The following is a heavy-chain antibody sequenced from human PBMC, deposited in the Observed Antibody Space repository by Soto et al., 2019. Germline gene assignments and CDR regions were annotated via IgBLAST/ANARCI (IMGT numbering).Heavy chain of an antibody. CDR1: GYTFTVYY. D-gene: IGHD3-22*01. CDR3: VRDYYDGSASYGFEF. Sequence: ASVKVSCKASGYTFTVYYIHWVRQAPGQGLEWMGWINPKSGGANIAQKFQGWVTLTRDTSISTTYMEVNRLTSNDTAVYYCVRDYYDGSASYGFEFWGQGTPVTVSS. J-gene: IGHJ4*03. CDR2: INPKSGGA. V-gene: IGHV1-2*04.